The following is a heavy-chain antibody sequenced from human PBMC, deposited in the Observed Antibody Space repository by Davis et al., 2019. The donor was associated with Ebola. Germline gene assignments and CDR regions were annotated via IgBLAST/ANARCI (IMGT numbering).Heavy chain of an antibody. CDR1: GFTFDDYA. D-gene: IGHD3-9*01. CDR2: INWNGGST. Sequence: GESLKISCAASGFTFDDYAMNWVRQAPGKGLEWVSGINWNGGSTGYADSVKGRFTISRDNAKNSLYLRMNSLRAEDTAVYHCARVNAVTGYSRFDSWGQGTLVTVSS. J-gene: IGHJ5*01. CDR3: ARVNAVTGYSRFDS. V-gene: IGHV3-20*01.